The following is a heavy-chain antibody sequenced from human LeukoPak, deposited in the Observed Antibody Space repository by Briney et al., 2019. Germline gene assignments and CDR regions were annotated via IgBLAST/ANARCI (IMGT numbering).Heavy chain of an antibody. CDR3: ARDQGDCSSTSCYQGPYYYYGMDV. V-gene: IGHV1-2*02. Sequence: ASVKVSCKASGYTFTGYYMHWVRQAPGQGLEWMGWINPNSGGTNYAQKFQGRVTMTKDTSISTAYMELSRLRSDDTAVYYCARDQGDCSSTSCYQGPYYYYGMDVWGQGTTVTVSS. CDR2: INPNSGGT. D-gene: IGHD2-2*01. J-gene: IGHJ6*02. CDR1: GYTFTGYY.